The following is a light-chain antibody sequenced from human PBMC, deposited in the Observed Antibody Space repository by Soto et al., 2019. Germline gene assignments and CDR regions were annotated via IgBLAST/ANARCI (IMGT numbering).Light chain of an antibody. J-gene: IGKJ4*01. CDR1: QSVSSTY. CDR2: GAS. CDR3: QQYGSSPLT. V-gene: IGKV3-20*01. Sequence: EIVLTQSPGTLSLSPGERATLSCRASQSVSSTYLALYQQKPGQAPRLLIYGASSRDTGIPDRFSGSGSGTDFTLTISRLEPEDFAVYYCQQYGSSPLTFGGGTKVEIK.